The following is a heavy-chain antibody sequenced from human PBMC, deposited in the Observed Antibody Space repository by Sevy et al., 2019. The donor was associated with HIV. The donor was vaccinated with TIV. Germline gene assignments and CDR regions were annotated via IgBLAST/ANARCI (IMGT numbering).Heavy chain of an antibody. V-gene: IGHV3-72*01. Sequence: GGSLRLSCAASGFTFSDHYMDWVRQAPGKGLEWVGRTRNKANSYTTEYAASVKGRFTISRDDSKNSLYLQMNSLKTGDTAVYYCARDGRTRDDFWSGYYDYWGQGTLVTVSS. D-gene: IGHD3-3*01. J-gene: IGHJ4*02. CDR1: GFTFSDHY. CDR3: ARDGRTRDDFWSGYYDY. CDR2: TRNKANSYTT.